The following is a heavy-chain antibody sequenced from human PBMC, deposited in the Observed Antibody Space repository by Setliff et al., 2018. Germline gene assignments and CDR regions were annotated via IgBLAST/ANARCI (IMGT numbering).Heavy chain of an antibody. D-gene: IGHD1-1*01. Sequence: GESLKISCQASGYNFANHWIAWVRLMPGKGLEYMGRIDPGDSYADYSPSFEGLVTISADKSRTTVYLQWTSLQASDTALYLCARLGRERSTFAWLDAWGQGTQVTSPQ. J-gene: IGHJ5*02. V-gene: IGHV5-10-1*01. CDR2: IDPGDSYA. CDR3: ARLGRERSTFAWLDA. CDR1: GYNFANHW.